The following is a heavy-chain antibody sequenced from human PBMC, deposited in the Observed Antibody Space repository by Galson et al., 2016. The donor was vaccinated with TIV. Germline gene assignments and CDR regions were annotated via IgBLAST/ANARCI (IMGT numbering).Heavy chain of an antibody. D-gene: IGHD2/OR15-2a*01. V-gene: IGHV1-8*02. J-gene: IGHJ6*02. CDR3: ARDIYGGKYHGMDV. CDR1: GHSFLTYD. Sequence: SVKVSCKASGHSFLTYDINWVRQATGQGLEWMGWMNPNTGKTGYAQKFQGRVTMTRNISVSTAYMELSGLRSEDTAVYYCARDIYGGKYHGMDVWGQGTTVTVSS. CDR2: MNPNTGKT.